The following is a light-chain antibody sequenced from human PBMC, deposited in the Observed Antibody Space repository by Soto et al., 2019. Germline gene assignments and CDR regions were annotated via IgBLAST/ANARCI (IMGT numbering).Light chain of an antibody. CDR3: QQYGSSIT. CDR2: GAS. Sequence: DIQMTQSPSSLSACVVGGVTITCLASQTISSDLNWYQHKPGKAPKLLIYGASSLQSGVPSRFSGSGSGTDFTLTISRLEPEDFAVYYCQQYGSSITFGQGTRLEIK. V-gene: IGKV1-39*01. CDR1: QTISSD. J-gene: IGKJ5*01.